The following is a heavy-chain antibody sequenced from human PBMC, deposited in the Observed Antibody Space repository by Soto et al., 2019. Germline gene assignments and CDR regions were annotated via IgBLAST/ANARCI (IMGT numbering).Heavy chain of an antibody. CDR2: ISSSSSYI. J-gene: IGHJ4*02. D-gene: IGHD1-7*01. CDR1: GFTFSSYS. CDR3: ARVRSLSYGGTLGY. Sequence: GGSLRLSCAASGFTFSSYSMNWVRQAPGKGLEWVSSISSSSSYIYYADSVKGRFTISRDNAKNSLYLQMNSLRAEDTAVYYCARVRSLSYGGTLGYWGQGXLVTVSS. V-gene: IGHV3-21*01.